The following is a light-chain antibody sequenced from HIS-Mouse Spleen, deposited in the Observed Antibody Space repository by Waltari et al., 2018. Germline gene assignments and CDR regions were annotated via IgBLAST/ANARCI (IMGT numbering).Light chain of an antibody. J-gene: IGLJ3*02. Sequence: QSALTQPASVSGSPGQSITIPCTGTSSAVGSYNLVPWYQQHPGKAPKLMIYEGSKRPSGVSNRFSGSKSGNTASLTISGLQAEDEADYYCCSYAGSSTYWVFGGGTKLTVL. CDR1: SSAVGSYNL. CDR3: CSYAGSSTYWV. CDR2: EGS. V-gene: IGLV2-23*01.